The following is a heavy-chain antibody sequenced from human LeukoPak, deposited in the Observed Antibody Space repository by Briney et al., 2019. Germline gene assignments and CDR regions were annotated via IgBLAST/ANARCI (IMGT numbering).Heavy chain of an antibody. CDR3: ARVPRSGNHFDY. J-gene: IGHJ4*02. Sequence: GGSLRLSCAVSGISFSGYEFNWVRQAPGKGLEWISYITSGGSPIYADSVKGRFTISRGDAKNSLYLQMNSLRAEDTAVYYCARVPRSGNHFDYWGQGTLVTVSS. CDR2: ITSGGSPI. V-gene: IGHV3-48*03. D-gene: IGHD1-26*01. CDR1: GISFSGYE.